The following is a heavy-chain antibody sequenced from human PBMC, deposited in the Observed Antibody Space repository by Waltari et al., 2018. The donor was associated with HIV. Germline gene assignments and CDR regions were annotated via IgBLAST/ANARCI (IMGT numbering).Heavy chain of an antibody. D-gene: IGHD2-15*01. CDR2: ISHSGST. Sequence: QVQLQQWGAGLLKPSATLSLTCAVYGGSFTGYYWTWVRQPPGKGLEWLGEISHSGSTNYNPSLKSRVTISLDASRNQFSLKLTSVTAADTAVFYCARCKKVAIVAAGNYNWFDPWGQGTLVTVSS. CDR1: GGSFTGYY. V-gene: IGHV4-34*01. CDR3: ARCKKVAIVAAGNYNWFDP. J-gene: IGHJ5*02.